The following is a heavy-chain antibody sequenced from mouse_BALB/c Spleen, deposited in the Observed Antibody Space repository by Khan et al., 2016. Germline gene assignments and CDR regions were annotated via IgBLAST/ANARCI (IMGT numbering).Heavy chain of an antibody. CDR3: ARGTPFAS. Sequence: QVQLQQSGAELVRPGSSVKISCKASGYAFSGYWMNWVKQRPGQGLEWIGQIYPGDGDTNYNGKFKGKATLTADKSSSTAYMQISSLTSEDSAVYFCARGTPFASLGQGTLVTVSA. CDR1: GYAFSGYW. V-gene: IGHV1-80*01. CDR2: IYPGDGDT. D-gene: IGHD2-14*01. J-gene: IGHJ3*01.